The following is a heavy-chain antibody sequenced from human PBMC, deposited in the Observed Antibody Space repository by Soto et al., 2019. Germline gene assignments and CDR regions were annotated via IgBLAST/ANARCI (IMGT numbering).Heavy chain of an antibody. J-gene: IGHJ4*02. CDR1: GFTFSSYD. D-gene: IGHD4-17*01. Sequence: GGSLRLSCAASGFTFSSYDMHWVRQATGKGLEWVSAIGTAGDTYYPGSVKGRFTISRENAKNSLYLQMNSLRAGDTAVYHCARGGDYHYFDYWGQGTLVTVSS. CDR3: ARGGDYHYFDY. V-gene: IGHV3-13*01. CDR2: IGTAGDT.